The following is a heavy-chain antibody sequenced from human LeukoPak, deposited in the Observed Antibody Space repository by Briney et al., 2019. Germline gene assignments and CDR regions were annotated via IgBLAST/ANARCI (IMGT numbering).Heavy chain of an antibody. CDR1: GYTFTGYY. Sequence: ASVEVSCKASGYTFTGYYMHWVRQAPGQGLEWMGWINPNSGGTNYAQKFQGRVTMTRDTSISTAYMELSRLRSDDTAVYYCARWVPGYSSRTSAFDIWGQGTMVTVSS. J-gene: IGHJ3*02. CDR3: ARWVPGYSSRTSAFDI. CDR2: INPNSGGT. V-gene: IGHV1-2*02. D-gene: IGHD6-19*01.